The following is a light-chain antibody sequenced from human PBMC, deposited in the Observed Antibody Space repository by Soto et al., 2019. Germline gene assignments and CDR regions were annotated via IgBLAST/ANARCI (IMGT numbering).Light chain of an antibody. CDR3: CSYEGSDTFRV. J-gene: IGLJ1*01. CDR2: EAS. Sequence: QSALTQPASVSGSPGQSITISCTGTSSGVGSYNLVSWYQHHPGKAPKLMIYEASKRPSGVSTRFSGSKSGNTASLTISGLQAEDEADYYCCSYEGSDTFRVFGSGTKLTVL. V-gene: IGLV2-23*02. CDR1: SSGVGSYNL.